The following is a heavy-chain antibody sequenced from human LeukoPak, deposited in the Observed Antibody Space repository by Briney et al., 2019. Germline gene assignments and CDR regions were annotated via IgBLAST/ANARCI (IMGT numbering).Heavy chain of an antibody. J-gene: IGHJ4*02. CDR1: GFTFSSYA. Sequence: PGGSLRLSCAASGFTFSSYAMTWVRQAPGKGLEWVAVISYDGSNKYYADSVKGRFTISRDNSKNTLYLQMNSLRAEDTAVYYCAKMAMLQRPIFDYWGQGTLVTVSS. CDR2: ISYDGSNK. D-gene: IGHD2-2*01. CDR3: AKMAMLQRPIFDY. V-gene: IGHV3-30*18.